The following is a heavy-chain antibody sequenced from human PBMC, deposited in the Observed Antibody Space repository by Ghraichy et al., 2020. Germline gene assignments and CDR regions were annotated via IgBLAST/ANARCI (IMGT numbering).Heavy chain of an antibody. CDR3: ARGGCSGGTCFSDFDS. CDR2: IGGNDGST. D-gene: IGHD2-15*01. Sequence: GGSLRLSCAASGFTFASFAMSWVRQAPGKGLDWVSGIGGNDGSTYYADSVKGRFTISRDNSKNTLYLQMNSLRAGDTAVYYCARGGCSGGTCFSDFDSWGQGTLVTVSS. J-gene: IGHJ4*02. CDR1: GFTFASFA. V-gene: IGHV3-23*01.